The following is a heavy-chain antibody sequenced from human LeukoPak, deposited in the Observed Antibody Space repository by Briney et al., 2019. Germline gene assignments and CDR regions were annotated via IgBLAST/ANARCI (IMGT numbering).Heavy chain of an antibody. J-gene: IGHJ3*02. CDR1: RATFSSYA. D-gene: IGHD1-14*01. CDR2: IIPIFGTA. CDR3: ARGGGPVYKDAFDI. V-gene: IGHV1-69*05. Sequence: SVKLSCKASRATFSSYAISWVPQAPGQGLEWRGGIIPIFGTANYAQKFQGRVTITTDESTSTAYMELSSLRSEDTAVYYCARGGGPVYKDAFDIWGQGTMVTVSS.